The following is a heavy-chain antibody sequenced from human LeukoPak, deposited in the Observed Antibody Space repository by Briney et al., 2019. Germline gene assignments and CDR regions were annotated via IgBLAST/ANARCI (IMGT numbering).Heavy chain of an antibody. CDR1: GDSISSYY. CDR3: ARLVSTTAYYFDY. CDR2: IYYSGST. D-gene: IGHD4-17*01. J-gene: IGHJ4*02. Sequence: SETLSLTCTVPGDSISSYYWSWIRQPPGKGLEWIGYIYYSGSTNYNPSLKSRVTISVDTSKNQFSLKLSSVTAADTAVYYCARLVSTTAYYFDYWGQGTLVTVSS. V-gene: IGHV4-59*01.